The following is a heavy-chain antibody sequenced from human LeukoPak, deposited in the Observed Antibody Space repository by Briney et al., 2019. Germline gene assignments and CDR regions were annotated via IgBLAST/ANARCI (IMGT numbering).Heavy chain of an antibody. CDR2: ISHSGGYT. CDR1: GFTFSSYT. CDR3: ARGGRGSAAVVAPRSFDI. D-gene: IGHD3-22*01. V-gene: IGHV3-23*01. J-gene: IGHJ3*02. Sequence: GESLRLSCAASGFTFSSYTMSWVRQAPGKGLKWVSSISHSGGYTFYADSVKGRFIISRDISKNTLYLQMNSLRAEDSALYYCARGGRGSAAVVAPRSFDIWGQGTMVTVSS.